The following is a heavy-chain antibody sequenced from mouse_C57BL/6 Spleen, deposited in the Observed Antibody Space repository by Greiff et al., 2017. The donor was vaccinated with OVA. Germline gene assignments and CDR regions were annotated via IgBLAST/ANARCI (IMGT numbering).Heavy chain of an antibody. J-gene: IGHJ2*01. D-gene: IGHD1-1*01. V-gene: IGHV6-3*01. CDR3: TDITSIIVDC. Sequence: EVQRVESGGGLVQPGGSMKLSCVASGFTFSSHWMNWVRQSPEKGLEWVAQIRLKSDNYPTNYAESVKGRFTISRDDSKSSVYLQMNNLRTEDTGIYYCTDITSIIVDCWGQGTTLTVSS. CDR2: IRLKSDNYPT. CDR1: GFTFSSHW.